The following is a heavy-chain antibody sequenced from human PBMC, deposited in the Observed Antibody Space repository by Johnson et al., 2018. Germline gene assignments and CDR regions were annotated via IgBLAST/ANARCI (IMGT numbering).Heavy chain of an antibody. D-gene: IGHD4-17*01. J-gene: IGHJ3*02. CDR2: INHIGST. Sequence: QVQLQQWGAGLLKPSETLSLTCAVYGGSFSGYYWSWIRQPPGKGLEWTGEINHIGSTNCNPSLKSRVTISVDTSKNQFSLKLSSVTAADTAVYYCAKYHDYGEGIDAFDIWGQGTMVTVSS. CDR3: AKYHDYGEGIDAFDI. CDR1: GGSFSGYY. V-gene: IGHV4-34*01.